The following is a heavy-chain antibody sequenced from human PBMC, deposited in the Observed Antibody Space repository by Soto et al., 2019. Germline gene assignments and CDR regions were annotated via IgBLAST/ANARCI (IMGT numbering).Heavy chain of an antibody. J-gene: IGHJ4*02. CDR2: IIPIFGTA. CDR1: GRPLSRYS. CDR3: ARGQTGGGWGYYFDY. V-gene: IGHV1-69*01. D-gene: IGHD3-16*01. Sequence: VFCNFSGRPLSRYSILCVPQAPGQGLEWMGGIIPIFGTADYAQKFQGRVTITADESTSTAYMELSSLRSEDTAVYYCARGQTGGGWGYYFDYWGQGTLVTVSS.